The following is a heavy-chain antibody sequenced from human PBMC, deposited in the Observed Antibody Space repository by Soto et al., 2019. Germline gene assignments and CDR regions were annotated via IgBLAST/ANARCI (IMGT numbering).Heavy chain of an antibody. CDR2: VNPSGGHT. CDR3: ARGGHVVVVTAALDY. D-gene: IGHD2-21*02. V-gene: IGHV1-46*01. J-gene: IGHJ4*02. Sequence: QVQLVQSGAEVKKPGASVKASCKASGDTFTDYYIHWVRQAPGQGLEWMGTVNPSGGHTTYAQQFLGRMTMTRDTSTSALYVELTSLTSEDTAVYYCARGGHVVVVTAALDYWGQGTLVTVSS. CDR1: GDTFTDYY.